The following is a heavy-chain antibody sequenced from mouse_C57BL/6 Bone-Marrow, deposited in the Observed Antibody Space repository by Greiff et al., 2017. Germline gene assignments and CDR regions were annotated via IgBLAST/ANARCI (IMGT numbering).Heavy chain of an antibody. CDR3: ARPRRRVYDYAMDY. CDR1: GFTFSSYA. V-gene: IGHV5-4*03. Sequence: DVMLVESGGGLVKPGGSLKLSCAASGFTFSSYALSWVRPTPEKRLEWVATISAGGSCTYYPDHVKGRFTISRDNAKNNPYRQRIHLKSEDTAMYYCARPRRRVYDYAMDYWGQGTSVTASS. J-gene: IGHJ4*01. D-gene: IGHD1-3*01. CDR2: ISAGGSCT.